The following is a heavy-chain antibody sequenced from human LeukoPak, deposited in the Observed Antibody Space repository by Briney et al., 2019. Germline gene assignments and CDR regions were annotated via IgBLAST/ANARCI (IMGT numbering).Heavy chain of an antibody. V-gene: IGHV4-39*01. J-gene: IGHJ5*02. CDR2: IYYSGST. D-gene: IGHD5-18*01. Sequence: SETLSLTCTVSGGSISSSSYYWGWIRQPPGKGLEWIGSIYYSGSTYYNPSLESRVTISVDTSKNQFSLKLSSVTAADTAVYYCVRRAGYLDLWGQGTQVTVSS. CDR1: GGSISSSSYY. CDR3: VRRAGYLDL.